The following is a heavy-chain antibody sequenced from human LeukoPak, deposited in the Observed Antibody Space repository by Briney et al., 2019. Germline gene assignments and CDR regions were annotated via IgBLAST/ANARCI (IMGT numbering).Heavy chain of an antibody. CDR3: AGGGGPVFGVLND. V-gene: IGHV1-2*02. Sequence: GASVKVSCKASGYTFTGHYMHWVRQAPGQGLEWMGWINPSSGDTNYAQKFQGRVTMTRDTSITTAHMELNRLRSDDTAVYYCAGGGGPVFGVLNDWGQGTLVTVSP. D-gene: IGHD3-3*01. CDR2: INPSSGDT. CDR1: GYTFTGHY. J-gene: IGHJ4*02.